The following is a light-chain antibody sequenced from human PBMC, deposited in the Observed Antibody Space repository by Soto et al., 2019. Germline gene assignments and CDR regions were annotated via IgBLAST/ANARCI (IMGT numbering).Light chain of an antibody. CDR3: QQYGSLGT. CDR2: GAS. J-gene: IGKJ1*01. V-gene: IGKV3-20*01. CDR1: QSVSNNY. Sequence: IVLNQSPSTLSVSPGERATLSCRASQSVSNNYLAWYQQKPGQAPRLLIYGASNRATGIPDRFSGSGSGTDFTLTISRLEPEDFAVYYCQQYGSLGTFGQGTKVAIK.